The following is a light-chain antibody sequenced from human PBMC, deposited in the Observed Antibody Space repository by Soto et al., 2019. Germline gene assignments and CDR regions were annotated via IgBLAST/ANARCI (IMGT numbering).Light chain of an antibody. CDR2: AAS. CDR1: QSISTL. CDR3: QQSYSTPQT. V-gene: IGKV1-39*01. J-gene: IGKJ1*01. Sequence: GDRVTITCRAGQSISTLLAWYXQKXGKXXKXXXYAASSLQSGVPSRFSGSGYGTDFTLTISSLQPEDFATYYCQQSYSTPQTFGQGTKVDI.